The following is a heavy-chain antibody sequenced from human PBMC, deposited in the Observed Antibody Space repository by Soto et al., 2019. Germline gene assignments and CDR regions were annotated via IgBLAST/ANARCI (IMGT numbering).Heavy chain of an antibody. D-gene: IGHD4-17*01. J-gene: IGHJ5*02. V-gene: IGHV1-3*01. Sequence: ASVKVSCKASGYTFTSYAMHWVRQAPGQRLEWMGWINAGNGNTKYSQKFQGRVTITRDTSASTAYMELSSLRSEDTAVYYCATILDYGEEEWYNWFAPWAQGTLVTVFS. CDR2: INAGNGNT. CDR3: ATILDYGEEEWYNWFAP. CDR1: GYTFTSYA.